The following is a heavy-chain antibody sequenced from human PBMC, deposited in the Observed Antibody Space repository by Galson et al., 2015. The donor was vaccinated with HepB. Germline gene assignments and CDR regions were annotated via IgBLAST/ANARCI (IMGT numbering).Heavy chain of an antibody. V-gene: IGHV3-21*01. CDR2: ISSSSSYI. J-gene: IGHJ4*02. D-gene: IGHD4-17*01. CDR3: ASKYYGDLYYFDY. Sequence: SLRLSCAASGFSFSSYGMNWVRQAPGKGLEWVSSISSSSSYIYYADSVKGRFTISRDNAKNSLYLQMNSLRAEDTAVYYCASKYYGDLYYFDYWGQGTLVTVSS. CDR1: GFSFSSYG.